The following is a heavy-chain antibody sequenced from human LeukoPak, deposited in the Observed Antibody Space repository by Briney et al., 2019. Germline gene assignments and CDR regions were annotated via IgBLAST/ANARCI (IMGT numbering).Heavy chain of an antibody. V-gene: IGHV4-39*07. J-gene: IGHJ4*02. CDR1: GGSISSGSYY. CDR3: ARVSGETTVTTVNTGEIDY. D-gene: IGHD4-17*01. Sequence: SETLSLTCTVSGGSISSGSYYWGWIRQPPGKGLEWIGSIYYSGSTYYNPSLKSRVTISVDKSKNQFSLKLSSVTAADTAVYYCARVSGETTVTTVNTGEIDYWGQGTLVTVSS. CDR2: IYYSGST.